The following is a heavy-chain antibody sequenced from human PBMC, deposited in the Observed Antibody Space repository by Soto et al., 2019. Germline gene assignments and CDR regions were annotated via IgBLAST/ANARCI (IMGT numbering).Heavy chain of an antibody. CDR2: ISGSGGST. Sequence: PGGSLRLSCAASGFTFSGYAMSWVRQAPGKGLEWVSAISGSGGSTYYADSVKGRFTISRDNSKNTLYLQMNSLRAEDTAVYYCAKVRAARHYYYYGMDVWGQGTTVTVSS. D-gene: IGHD6-6*01. CDR1: GFTFSGYA. V-gene: IGHV3-23*01. J-gene: IGHJ6*02. CDR3: AKVRAARHYYYYGMDV.